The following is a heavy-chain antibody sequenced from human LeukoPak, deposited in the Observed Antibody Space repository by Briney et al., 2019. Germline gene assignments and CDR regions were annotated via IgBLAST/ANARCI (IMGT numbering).Heavy chain of an antibody. CDR2: IKENGSDK. V-gene: IGHV3-7*01. CDR1: GFTFSSYW. Sequence: GGSLRLSCAASGFTFSSYWMSWVRQAPGKGLEWLANIKENGSDKYYVDSVKGRFTISRDNAKSSLYLQMNNLRVEDTAVYYCARAGYTSGYDYWGQGTLVTVSS. CDR3: ARAGYTSGYDY. J-gene: IGHJ4*02. D-gene: IGHD6-19*01.